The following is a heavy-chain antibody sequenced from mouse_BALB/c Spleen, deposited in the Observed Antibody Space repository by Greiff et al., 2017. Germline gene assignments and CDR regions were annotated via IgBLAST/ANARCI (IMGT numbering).Heavy chain of an antibody. D-gene: IGHD1-1*01. V-gene: IGHV14-3*02. CDR1: GFNIKDTY. CDR2: IDHANGNT. Sequence: VQLQQSGAELVKPGASVKLSCTASGFNIKDTYMHWVKQRPEQGLEWIGRIDHANGNTKYDPKFQGKATITADTSSNTAYLQLSSLTSEDTAVYYCARGITTVSHFDYWGEGTTLTVSS. CDR3: ARGITTVSHFDY. J-gene: IGHJ2*01.